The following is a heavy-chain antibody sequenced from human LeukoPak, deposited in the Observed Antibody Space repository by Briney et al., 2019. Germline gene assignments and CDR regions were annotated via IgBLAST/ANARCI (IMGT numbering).Heavy chain of an antibody. J-gene: IGHJ5*02. CDR3: ARADFIDAGPYLIGP. CDR2: INTKSGRT. D-gene: IGHD3-3*01. V-gene: IGHV1-2*02. CDR1: GYSFTDYY. Sequence: ASVKVSCKTSGYSFTDYYIHWVRQAPGQGLEWMGWINTKSGRTSFARKFQGRVTMTRDPSITTVYMDMAWLTSDDPAIYFCARADFIDAGPYLIGPWGQGTLVTVSS.